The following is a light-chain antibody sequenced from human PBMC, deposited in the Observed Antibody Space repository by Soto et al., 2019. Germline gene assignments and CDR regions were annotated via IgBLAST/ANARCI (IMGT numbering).Light chain of an antibody. J-gene: IGKJ1*01. Sequence: DIQMTQSPSTLSASVGDRVTITCRASQSISSWLAWYQQKPGKAPKLLIYKASSLESGVPSRFSGSGSGTEFTLTISSLQADDFATYYCQQYNSYSGTWTFGQGTKVEIK. CDR1: QSISSW. CDR3: QQYNSYSGTWT. CDR2: KAS. V-gene: IGKV1-5*03.